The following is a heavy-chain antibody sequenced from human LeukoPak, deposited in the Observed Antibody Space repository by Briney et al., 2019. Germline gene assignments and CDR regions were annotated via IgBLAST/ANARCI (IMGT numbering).Heavy chain of an antibody. CDR3: AREDRRRIAVAGT. D-gene: IGHD6-19*01. CDR1: GGSISSSSSY. V-gene: IGHV4-39*07. CDR2: IYYSGST. Sequence: SETLSLTCSVSGGSISSSSSYWGWIRQPPGKGLEWIGSIYYSGSTYYNPSLKSRVTISVDTSKNQFSLKLSSVTAADTAVYYCAREDRRRIAVAGTWGQGTLVTVSS. J-gene: IGHJ5*02.